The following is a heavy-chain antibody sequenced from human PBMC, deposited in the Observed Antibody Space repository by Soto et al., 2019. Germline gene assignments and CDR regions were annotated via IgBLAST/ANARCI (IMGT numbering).Heavy chain of an antibody. J-gene: IGHJ4*02. D-gene: IGHD4-17*01. CDR3: ARDYGDYLFDY. CDR2: IWYDGGNK. V-gene: IGHV3-33*01. CDR1: GFTFSSYG. Sequence: GGSLRLSCAASGFTFSSYGMHWVRQAPGKGLEWVAVIWYDGGNKYYADSVKGRFTISRDNSKNTLYLQMNSLRAEDTAVYYCARDYGDYLFDYWGQGTLVTVSS.